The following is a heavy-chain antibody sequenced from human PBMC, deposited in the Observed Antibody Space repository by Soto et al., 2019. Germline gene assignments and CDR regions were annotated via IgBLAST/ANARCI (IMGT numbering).Heavy chain of an antibody. CDR3: ARVSRVGSTSSRYYYYMDV. CDR2: INHSGST. V-gene: IGHV4-34*01. Sequence: SQTLSLTCAVYGGSFSGYYWSWIRQPPGKGLEWIGEINHSGSTNYNPSLKSRVTISVDTSKNQFSLKLSSVTAADTAVYYCARVSRVGSTSSRYYYYMDVCGKGTTITVSS. J-gene: IGHJ6*03. D-gene: IGHD2-2*01. CDR1: GGSFSGYY.